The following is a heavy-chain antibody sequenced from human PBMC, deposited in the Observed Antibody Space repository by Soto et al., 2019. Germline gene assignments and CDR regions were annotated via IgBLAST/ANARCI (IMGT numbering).Heavy chain of an antibody. J-gene: IGHJ6*02. V-gene: IGHV3-23*01. CDR2: ISGSGGST. CDR3: ARGPRAPPPHDYGMDV. Sequence: EVQLLESGGGLVQPGGSLRLSCAASGFTFSSYVMNWVRQAPGKGLEWVAAISGSGGSTDYGDSVEGRFTVSRDNPKNTPYRQTSSLRAEDTAVYYCARGPRAPPPHDYGMDVWGQGTTVTVSS. CDR1: GFTFSSYV.